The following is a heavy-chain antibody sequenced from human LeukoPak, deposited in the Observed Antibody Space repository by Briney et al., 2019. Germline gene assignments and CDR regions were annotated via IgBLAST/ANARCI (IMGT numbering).Heavy chain of an antibody. Sequence: PSETLSLTCTVSGGSISSGDYYWSWIRQPPGKGLEWIGYIYYSGSTYYNPSLKSRVTISVDTSKNQFSLKLSSVTAADTAVYYCARDYIRAEYYYDSSGYYDRPISGVDYWGQGTLVTVSS. CDR1: GGSISSGDYY. V-gene: IGHV4-30-4*08. CDR2: IYYSGST. CDR3: ARDYIRAEYYYDSSGYYDRPISGVDY. J-gene: IGHJ4*02. D-gene: IGHD3-22*01.